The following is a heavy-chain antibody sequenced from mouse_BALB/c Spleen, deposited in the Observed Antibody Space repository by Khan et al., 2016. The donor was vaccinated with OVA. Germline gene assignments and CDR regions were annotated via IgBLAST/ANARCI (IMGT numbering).Heavy chain of an antibody. V-gene: IGHV3-8*02. CDR3: AGTSYYGNYYFDY. CDR2: ISYSGST. D-gene: IGHD2-10*01. Sequence: EVQLQESGPSLVKPSQTLSLTCSVTGDSITSGYWNWIRKFPGNKLEYMGYISYSGSTYYNPSLKSRISITRDTSKNQPYLHLNSMTTEDSATYYCAGTSYYGNYYFDYWGQGTTLTVSS. J-gene: IGHJ2*01. CDR1: GDSITSGY.